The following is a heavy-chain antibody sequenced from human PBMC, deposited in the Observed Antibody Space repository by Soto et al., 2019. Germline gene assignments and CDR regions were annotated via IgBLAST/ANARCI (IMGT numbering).Heavy chain of an antibody. D-gene: IGHD4-17*01. CDR3: ARDVDYGGNSLYWYFDL. J-gene: IGHJ2*01. Sequence: QVQLVQSGAEVKKPGSSVKVSCKASGGTFSSYAITWVRQAPGQGLEWMGGIIPIFATANYAQKFQGSVTITGDEPTSTAYMEPSSMRSGDTAVYYSARDVDYGGNSLYWYFDLWGRGTLVTVSS. CDR2: IIPIFATA. V-gene: IGHV1-69*01. CDR1: GGTFSSYA.